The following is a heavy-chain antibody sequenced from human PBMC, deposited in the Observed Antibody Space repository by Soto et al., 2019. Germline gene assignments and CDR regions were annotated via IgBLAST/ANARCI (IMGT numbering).Heavy chain of an antibody. CDR2: ISSYNENT. Sequence: GAVKVSCKACGYTFTSYGFSWVRQPPGQGGEGMGWISSYNENTNYVQKLQGRVTITTDTYTSTAYMELRSLRSDDTAVYYCARDSSGKQRLVDYYYYGMDVWGQGTTVTVSS. CDR3: ARDSSGKQRLVDYYYYGMDV. J-gene: IGHJ6*02. V-gene: IGHV1-18*04. CDR1: GYTFTSYG. D-gene: IGHD6-19*01.